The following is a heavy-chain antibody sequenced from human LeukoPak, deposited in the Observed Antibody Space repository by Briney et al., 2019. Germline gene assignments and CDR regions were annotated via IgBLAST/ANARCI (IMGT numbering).Heavy chain of an antibody. J-gene: IGHJ5*02. CDR3: ARDQTVVTPLWFDP. D-gene: IGHD4-23*01. CDR2: ISSSGSTI. V-gene: IGHV3-11*01. CDR1: GFTFSDYY. Sequence: PGGSLRLSCAASGFTFSDYYMSWIRQAPGKGLEWVSYISSSGSTIYYADSVKGRFTISRDNAKNSLYLQMNSLRAEDTAVYYCARDQTVVTPLWFDPWGQGTLVTVSS.